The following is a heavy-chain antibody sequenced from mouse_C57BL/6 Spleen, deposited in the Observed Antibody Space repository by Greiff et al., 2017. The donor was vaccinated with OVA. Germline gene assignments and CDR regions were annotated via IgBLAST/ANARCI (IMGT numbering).Heavy chain of an antibody. CDR2: IAPETGGT. Sequence: VQLQQSGAELVRPGASVTLSCKASGYTFTDYEMHWVKQTPVHGLEWIGAIAPETGGTAYNQKFKGKAILTADKSSSTAYMELRSLTSEDSAVYYCTRRGYYGYDAMDYWGQGTSVTVSS. CDR1: GYTFTDYE. CDR3: TRRGYYGYDAMDY. V-gene: IGHV1-15*01. D-gene: IGHD2-1*01. J-gene: IGHJ4*01.